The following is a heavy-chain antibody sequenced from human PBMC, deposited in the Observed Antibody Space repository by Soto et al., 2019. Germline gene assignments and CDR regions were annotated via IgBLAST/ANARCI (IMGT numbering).Heavy chain of an antibody. CDR2: IYYSGST. CDR1: GGSISSGGYY. V-gene: IGHV4-31*03. J-gene: IGHJ6*03. D-gene: IGHD3-10*01. CDR3: ARDEYYYGFYYMDV. Sequence: SETLSLTCTVSGGSISSGGYYWSWIRQHPGKGLEWIGYIYYSGSTYYNPSLKSRVTISVDTSKNQFSLKLSSVTAADTAVYYCARDEYYYGFYYMDVWGKGTTVTVSS.